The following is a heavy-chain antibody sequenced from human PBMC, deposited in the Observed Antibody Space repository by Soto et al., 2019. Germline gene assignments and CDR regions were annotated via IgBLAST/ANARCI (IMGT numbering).Heavy chain of an antibody. Sequence: QVQLQESGPGLVEPSQTLSLVCSVSGDPFSYVGYYWSWVRQSPGRALEWFGVVYHTGATYYHPSLGSRVTMAVDMSKNEFSVKLTSVTAADTATYSCAREGHSSWEWLDPWGQGILVTVSS. CDR2: VYHTGAT. J-gene: IGHJ5*02. CDR1: GDPFSYVGYY. V-gene: IGHV4-31*03. D-gene: IGHD1-26*01. CDR3: AREGHSSWEWLDP.